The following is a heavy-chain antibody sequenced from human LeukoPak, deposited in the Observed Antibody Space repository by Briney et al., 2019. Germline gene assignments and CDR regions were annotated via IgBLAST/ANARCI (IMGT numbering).Heavy chain of an antibody. Sequence: GGSLRLSCAASGFIFSNYGMSWVRQAPGKGLEWVSYISSSGSTIYYADSVKGRFTISRDNAKNSLYLQMNSLRAEDTAVYYCARYYYDSSGLGDAFDIWGQGTMVTVSS. V-gene: IGHV3-48*04. D-gene: IGHD3-22*01. CDR2: ISSSGSTI. CDR1: GFIFSNYG. J-gene: IGHJ3*02. CDR3: ARYYYDSSGLGDAFDI.